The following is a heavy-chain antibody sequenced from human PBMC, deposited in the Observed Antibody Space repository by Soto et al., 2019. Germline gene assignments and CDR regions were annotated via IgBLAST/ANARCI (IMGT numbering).Heavy chain of an antibody. D-gene: IGHD2-21*02. J-gene: IGHJ5*02. V-gene: IGHV1-46*03. Sequence: ASVKVSCCAFGYIFSNYYIHWGRQAPGQGLEWMGTINAGGGYTTYAQRFQGRVTMTRDTSTSTVSMELSSLRYEDTALYYCTRGGANVVVSAPFDLWGKETLVTVS. CDR1: GYIFSNYY. CDR3: TRGGANVVVSAPFDL. CDR2: INAGGGYT.